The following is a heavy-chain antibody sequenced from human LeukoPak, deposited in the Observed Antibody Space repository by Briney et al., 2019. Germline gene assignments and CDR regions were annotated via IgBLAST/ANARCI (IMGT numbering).Heavy chain of an antibody. Sequence: GGSLRLSCAASGFTFNNYGMHWVRQAPGKGLEWVAFIRYNGNNQYYADSVKGRFTISRDNSKNSLYLQMNSLRTEDTALYYCAKDTAGSGSYYYYYYMDVWGKGTTVTISS. V-gene: IGHV3-30*02. CDR3: AKDTAGSGSYYYYYYMDV. D-gene: IGHD3-10*01. J-gene: IGHJ6*03. CDR1: GFTFNNYG. CDR2: IRYNGNNQ.